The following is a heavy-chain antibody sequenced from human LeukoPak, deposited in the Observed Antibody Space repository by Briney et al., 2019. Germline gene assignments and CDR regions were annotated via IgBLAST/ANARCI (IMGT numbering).Heavy chain of an antibody. V-gene: IGHV3-7*01. CDR3: ARDGLPVALDY. CDR2: IKEDGSEK. J-gene: IGHJ4*02. Sequence: PGGSLRLSCAASGFIFSSYGMHWVRQAPGKGLEWVAKIKEDGSEKYYVDSVRGRFTISRDNGKNSLYLQMNSLRAEDTAVYFCARDGLPVALDYWGQGTLVTVSS. D-gene: IGHD5-12*01. CDR1: GFIFSSYG.